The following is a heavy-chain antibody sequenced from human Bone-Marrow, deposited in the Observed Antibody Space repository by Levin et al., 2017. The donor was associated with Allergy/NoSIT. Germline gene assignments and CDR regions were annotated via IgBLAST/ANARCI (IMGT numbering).Heavy chain of an antibody. Sequence: GGSLRLSCAASGFTFSDYWMAWVRQAPGEGLEWVANIKRDGSEENYVQSVRGRFTISRDDAKNSLYLQLNSLRAEDTAVYFCARDVSGALDYWSQGILVAVSS. J-gene: IGHJ4*02. CDR1: GFTFSDYW. CDR3: ARDVSGALDY. D-gene: IGHD1-26*01. CDR2: IKRDGSEE. V-gene: IGHV3-7*01.